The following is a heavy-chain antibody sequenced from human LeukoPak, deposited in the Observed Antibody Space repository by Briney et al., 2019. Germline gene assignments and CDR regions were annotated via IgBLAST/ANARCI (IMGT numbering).Heavy chain of an antibody. J-gene: IGHJ4*02. CDR1: GFTFSSYS. D-gene: IGHD2-2*01. Sequence: GGSLRLSCAASGFTFSSYSMNWVRQAPGKGLEWVSAISGSGGSTYYADSVKGRFTISRDNSKNTLYLQMNSLRAEDTAVYYCAKDQIVVVPAAKYYFDYWGQGTLVTVSS. CDR2: ISGSGGST. CDR3: AKDQIVVVPAAKYYFDY. V-gene: IGHV3-23*01.